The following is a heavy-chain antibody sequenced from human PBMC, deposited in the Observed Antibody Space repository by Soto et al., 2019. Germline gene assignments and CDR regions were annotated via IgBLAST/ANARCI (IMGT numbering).Heavy chain of an antibody. J-gene: IGHJ4*02. D-gene: IGHD2-2*01. CDR3: AKERGRPLGYCSSTSCYYAFDY. Sequence: GGSLRLSCAASGFTFSSYAMSWVRQAPGKGLEWVSAISGSGGSTYYADSVKGRFTISRDNSKNTLYLQMNSLRAEDTAVYYCAKERGRPLGYCSSTSCYYAFDYWGQGTLVTVSS. CDR2: ISGSGGST. V-gene: IGHV3-23*01. CDR1: GFTFSSYA.